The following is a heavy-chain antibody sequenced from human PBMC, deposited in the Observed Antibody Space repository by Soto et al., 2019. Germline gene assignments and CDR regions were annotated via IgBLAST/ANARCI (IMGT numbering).Heavy chain of an antibody. D-gene: IGHD2-2*01. CDR1: GFTFSNAW. CDR3: TTGVGEGYCSSTSCPYYYYYYYMDV. J-gene: IGHJ6*03. CDR2: IKSKTDGGTT. Sequence: GGSLRLSCAASGFTFSNAWMSWVRQAPGKGLEWVGRIKSKTDGGTTDYAAPVKGRFTISRDDSKNTLYLQMNSLKTEDTAVYYCTTGVGEGYCSSTSCPYYYYYYYMDVWGKGTTVTVSS. V-gene: IGHV3-15*01.